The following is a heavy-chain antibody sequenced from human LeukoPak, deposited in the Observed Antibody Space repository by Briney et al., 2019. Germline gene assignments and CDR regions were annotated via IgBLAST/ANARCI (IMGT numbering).Heavy chain of an antibody. D-gene: IGHD6-19*01. J-gene: IGHJ2*01. CDR1: GGSFSSYY. V-gene: IGHV4-34*01. Sequence: PSETMSLTSAVDGGSFSSYYWSWNRQPPGEGLEWVGEINNSGRTTYNPSLRSRVTIPVDTSKDQSSLNLSSVTAAATAVYYCAKTVAGYWYFDLWGRGTLVSVSS. CDR3: AKTVAGYWYFDL. CDR2: INNSGRT.